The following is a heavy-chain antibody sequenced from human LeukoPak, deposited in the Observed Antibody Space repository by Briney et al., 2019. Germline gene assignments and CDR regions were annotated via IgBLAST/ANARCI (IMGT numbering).Heavy chain of an antibody. V-gene: IGHV4-38-2*01. CDR3: ARVPMIVVLSWFDP. Sequence: GSLRLSCAGSGFNLRDYYHSWIRQPPGKGLGGVWSIYHSGSTYYNPSLKSRVTISVDTSKNQFSLKLSSVTAADTAVYYCARVPMIVVLSWFDPWGQGTLVTVSS. CDR1: GFNLRDYY. D-gene: IGHD3-22*01. J-gene: IGHJ5*02. CDR2: IYHSGST.